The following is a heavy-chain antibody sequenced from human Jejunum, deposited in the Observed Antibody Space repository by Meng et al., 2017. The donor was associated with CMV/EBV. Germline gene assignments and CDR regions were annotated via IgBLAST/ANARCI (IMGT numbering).Heavy chain of an antibody. CDR3: ARGGPVFDF. J-gene: IGHJ4*02. CDR2: ILWDDDR. V-gene: IGHV2-5*02. CDR1: GFSLTTTGMG. Sequence: QSTLKELCPTLVKPTQTLTLTCSFSGFSLTTTGMGVGWIRQPPGKALEWLALILWDDDRLYNPSLKTRVTITKDMSTNQVVLTMTNMDPADTGTYYCARGGPVFDFWGQGALVTVSS.